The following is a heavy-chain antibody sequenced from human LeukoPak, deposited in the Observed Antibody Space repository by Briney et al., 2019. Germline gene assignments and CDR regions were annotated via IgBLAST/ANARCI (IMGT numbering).Heavy chain of an antibody. V-gene: IGHV1-46*01. CDR3: AAGTRYSGSYFDY. J-gene: IGHJ4*02. Sequence: ASVNVSCKASGYIFTSYYMHWVRQAPGQGLAWMGIINPSGGSASYAQMFQGRVTMTRDTSTSTVYMELSSLRSEDTAVYYCAAGTRYSGSYFDYWGQGTLVTVSS. CDR2: INPSGGSA. D-gene: IGHD1-26*01. CDR1: GYIFTSYY.